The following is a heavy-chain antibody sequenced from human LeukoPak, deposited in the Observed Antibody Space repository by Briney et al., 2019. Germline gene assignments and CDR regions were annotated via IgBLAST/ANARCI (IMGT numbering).Heavy chain of an antibody. CDR3: ARDSGRVAAAGFSNWFDP. Sequence: ASVKVSCKASGGTFSSYAISCVRQAPGQGLEWMGGIIPIFGTANYAQKFQGRVTITADESTSTAYMELSSLRSEDTAVYYCARDSGRVAAAGFSNWFDPWGQGTLVTVSS. V-gene: IGHV1-69*13. CDR1: GGTFSSYA. CDR2: IIPIFGTA. J-gene: IGHJ5*02. D-gene: IGHD6-13*01.